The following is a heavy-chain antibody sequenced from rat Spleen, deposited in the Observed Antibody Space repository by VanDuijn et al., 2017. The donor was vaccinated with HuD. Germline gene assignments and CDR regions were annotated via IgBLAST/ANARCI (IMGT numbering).Heavy chain of an antibody. V-gene: IGHV2-34*01. CDR3: ARDYGQGWVLDA. D-gene: IGHD1-7*01. Sequence: QVQLKESGPGLVQPSRTLSLTCTVSGFSLDNYGVNWVRQPSGKGPEWMGRMWYDGDTAYNSTLKSRLSISRDTSKNQVFLKMNSLQAEDTGTYYCARDYGQGWVLDAWGQGVSVTVSS. CDR1: GFSLDNYG. J-gene: IGHJ4*01. CDR2: MWYDGDT.